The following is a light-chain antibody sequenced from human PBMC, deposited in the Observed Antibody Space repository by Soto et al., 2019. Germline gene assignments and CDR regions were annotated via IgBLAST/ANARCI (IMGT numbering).Light chain of an antibody. CDR1: QGISNY. CDR3: QKYNSAPPT. J-gene: IGKJ1*01. Sequence: DIQMTQSPSSLSASVGDRVTITCRASQGISNYLAWYQQKPGKVPKLLIYAASTLQSGVPSRFSGSASGTDFTLTISSLQPEDVATYYCQKYNSAPPTFGQGTKVETK. V-gene: IGKV1-27*01. CDR2: AAS.